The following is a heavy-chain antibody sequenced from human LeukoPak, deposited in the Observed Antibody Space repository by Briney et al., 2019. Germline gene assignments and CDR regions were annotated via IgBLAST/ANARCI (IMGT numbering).Heavy chain of an antibody. D-gene: IGHD3-3*01. CDR2: ISGDGGST. Sequence: GGSLRLSCAASGFTFDDYAMHWVRQAPGKGLEWVSLISGDGGSTYYADSVKGRFTTSRDNSKNSLYLQMNSLRTEDTALYYCAKDTLLECDWYFDLWGRGTLVTVSS. CDR1: GFTFDDYA. J-gene: IGHJ2*01. CDR3: AKDTLLECDWYFDL. V-gene: IGHV3-43*02.